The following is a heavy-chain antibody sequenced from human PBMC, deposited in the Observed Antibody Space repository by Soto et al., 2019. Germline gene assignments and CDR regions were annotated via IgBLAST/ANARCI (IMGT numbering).Heavy chain of an antibody. Sequence: EVQLVESGGGLVKPGGSLRLSCAASGFTFSNAWMSWVRQAPGKGLEWVGRIKSKTDGGTTDYAAPVKGRFTISRDDSKHTLYLQMNSLKTEDTAVYYCTTWDTAMVAFDYWGQGTLVTVSS. D-gene: IGHD5-18*01. CDR3: TTWDTAMVAFDY. CDR1: GFTFSNAW. J-gene: IGHJ4*02. V-gene: IGHV3-15*01. CDR2: IKSKTDGGTT.